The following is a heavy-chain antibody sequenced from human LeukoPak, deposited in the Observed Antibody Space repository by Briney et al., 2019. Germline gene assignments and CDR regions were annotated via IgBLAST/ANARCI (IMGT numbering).Heavy chain of an antibody. J-gene: IGHJ4*02. Sequence: GRSLRLSCAASGFTFSSYAMHWVRQAPGKGLEWVAVISYDGSNKYYADSVKGRFTISRDNSKNTLYLQMNSLRAEDTAVYYCARFETVTAYFDYWGQGTLVAVSS. D-gene: IGHD4-17*01. CDR3: ARFETVTAYFDY. V-gene: IGHV3-30*04. CDR2: ISYDGSNK. CDR1: GFTFSSYA.